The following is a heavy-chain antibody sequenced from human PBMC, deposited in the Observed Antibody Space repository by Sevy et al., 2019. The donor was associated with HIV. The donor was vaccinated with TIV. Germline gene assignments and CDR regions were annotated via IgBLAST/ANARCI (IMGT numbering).Heavy chain of an antibody. CDR3: ARLGRGEILYYFDY. CDR2: IYYSGST. CDR1: GGSISSSSYY. Sequence: SETLSLTCTVSGGSISSSSYYWGWIRQPPGKGLEWIGNIYYSGSTYYNPSLKSRFTISVDTSKNQFSLKLSSVTAADTAVYYCARLGRGEILYYFDYWGQGTLVTVSS. J-gene: IGHJ4*02. V-gene: IGHV4-39*01. D-gene: IGHD3-10*01.